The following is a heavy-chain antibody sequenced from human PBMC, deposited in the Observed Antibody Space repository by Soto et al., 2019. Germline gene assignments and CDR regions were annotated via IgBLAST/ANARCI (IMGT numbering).Heavy chain of an antibody. J-gene: IGHJ4*02. CDR2: IRSKANNYTT. D-gene: IGHD3-10*01. CDR3: SRLGFASHRVDF. CDR1: GFIFSNSA. Sequence: GSLRLSCAASGFIFSNSAIHWVRQASGKGLEWDGRIRSKANNYTTTYTASVKGRFTISRDDSKNTAYLQMSSLKSEDTAVYYCSRLGFASHRVDFWGLGTLVTVSS. V-gene: IGHV3-73*01.